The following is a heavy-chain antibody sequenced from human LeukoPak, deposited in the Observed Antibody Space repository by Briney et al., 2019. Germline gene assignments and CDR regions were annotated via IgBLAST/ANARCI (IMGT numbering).Heavy chain of an antibody. CDR1: GLTFSLYW. D-gene: IGHD3-9*01. J-gene: IGHJ4*02. V-gene: IGHV3-7*03. CDR2: IKQDGSEK. CDR3: AGGTGFIIKD. Sequence: GGPLKPSGEPPGLTFSLYWLNWVRGPQGKGREWVANIKQDGSEKNYVDSVKGRFTISRDNAKNSLYPQMNNLRVEDTAMYYCAGGTGFIIKDWGQGTLVTVSS.